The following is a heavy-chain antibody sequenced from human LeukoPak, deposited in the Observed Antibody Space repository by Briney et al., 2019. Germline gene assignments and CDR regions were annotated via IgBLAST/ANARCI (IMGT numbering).Heavy chain of an antibody. CDR2: VIAIFGRV. CDR1: RGTFSSYG. V-gene: IGHV1-69*05. Sequence: SVKVSCKASRGTFSSYGVSWVRQAPGQGLEWMGGVIAIFGRVKYGQKFQGRATITTDESTSTAYMELSSLTSEDTGLYYCARGELGDSSGFSFFDYWGQGTLVTVSS. CDR3: ARGELGDSSGFSFFDY. D-gene: IGHD3-22*01. J-gene: IGHJ4*02.